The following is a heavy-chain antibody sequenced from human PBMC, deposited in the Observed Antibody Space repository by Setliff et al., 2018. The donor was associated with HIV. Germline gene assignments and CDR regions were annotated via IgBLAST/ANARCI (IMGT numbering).Heavy chain of an antibody. J-gene: IGHJ6*02. Sequence: SETLSLTCAVSGYSISSGDYWGWIRQPPGQGLGWLGSIYHSGGTNYNPSLKSRVTITVETSKNQFSLKLSSVTAEDTAVYYCARRYSSSWFYYYDGMDVWGQGTTVTVSS. CDR3: ARRYSSSWFYYYDGMDV. CDR2: IYHSGGT. V-gene: IGHV4-38-2*01. CDR1: GYSISSGDY. D-gene: IGHD6-13*01.